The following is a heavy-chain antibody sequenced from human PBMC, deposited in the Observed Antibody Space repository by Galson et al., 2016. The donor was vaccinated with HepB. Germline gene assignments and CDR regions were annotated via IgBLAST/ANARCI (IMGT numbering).Heavy chain of an antibody. V-gene: IGHV4-34*01. CDR3: ARGRSGYVWFDP. D-gene: IGHD3-22*01. Sequence: SLTCAVYGGSFSGYYWSWIRQSPGKGLEWIGQIYHSGGTYYNPSLKSRVSMSVDMSKSQFSLNLTSVAVADTAVYSCARGRSGYVWFDPWGQGTLVTVSS. CDR2: IYHSGGT. CDR1: GGSFSGYY. J-gene: IGHJ5*02.